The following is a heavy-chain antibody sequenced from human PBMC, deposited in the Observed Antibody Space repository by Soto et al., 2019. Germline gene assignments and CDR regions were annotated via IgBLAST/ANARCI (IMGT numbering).Heavy chain of an antibody. J-gene: IGHJ3*02. CDR3: ARFGHYDSSGLGLGKDDAFDI. D-gene: IGHD3-22*01. CDR2: IKQDGSEK. V-gene: IGHV3-7*01. CDR1: GFTFSSYW. Sequence: PGGSLRLSCAASGFTFSSYWMSWVRQAPGKGLEWVANIKQDGSEKYYVDSVKGRFTISRDNAKNSLYLQMNSLRAEDTAVYYCARFGHYDSSGLGLGKDDAFDIWGQGTMVTVSS.